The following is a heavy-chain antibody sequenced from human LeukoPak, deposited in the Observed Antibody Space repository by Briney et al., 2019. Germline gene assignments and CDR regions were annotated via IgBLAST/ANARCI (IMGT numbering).Heavy chain of an antibody. D-gene: IGHD3-9*01. CDR2: IYSGGST. Sequence: GSLRLSCAPPGFTLSSNYMCGVPQAPGKGLEWVSVIYSGGSTYYADSVKSRFTISRDNSKNTLYLQMNSLRAEDTAVYYCARYFDWLRYGMDVWGQGTTVTVSS. J-gene: IGHJ6*02. CDR3: ARYFDWLRYGMDV. V-gene: IGHV3-53*01. CDR1: GFTLSSNY.